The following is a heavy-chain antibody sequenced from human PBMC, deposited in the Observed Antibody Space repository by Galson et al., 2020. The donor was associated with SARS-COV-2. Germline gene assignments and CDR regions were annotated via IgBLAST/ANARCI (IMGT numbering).Heavy chain of an antibody. J-gene: IGHJ4*02. CDR1: GFTFSDYY. CDR3: ARGNWNYGDTLGFDY. CDR2: ITSSGSTI. V-gene: IGHV3-11*01. D-gene: IGHD1-7*01. Sequence: GESLKISCAASGFTFSDYYMSWIRQAPGKGLEWVSYITSSGSTIYYADSVKGRFTISRDNAKNSLYLQMNSLRVEDTAVYYCARGNWNYGDTLGFDYWGQGTLVTVSS.